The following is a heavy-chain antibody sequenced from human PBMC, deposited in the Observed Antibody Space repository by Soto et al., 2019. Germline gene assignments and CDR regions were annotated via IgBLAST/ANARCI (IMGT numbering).Heavy chain of an antibody. D-gene: IGHD3-22*01. V-gene: IGHV1-46*01. CDR1: GYTFTSYY. Sequence: GASVKVSCKASGYTFTSYYMHWVRQAPGQGLEWMGIINPSGGSTSYAQKFQGRVTMTRDTSTSTVYMELSSLRSEDTAVYYCARDYRSTYYYDSSGYPGAFDIWGQGTMVTVSS. J-gene: IGHJ3*02. CDR2: INPSGGST. CDR3: ARDYRSTYYYDSSGYPGAFDI.